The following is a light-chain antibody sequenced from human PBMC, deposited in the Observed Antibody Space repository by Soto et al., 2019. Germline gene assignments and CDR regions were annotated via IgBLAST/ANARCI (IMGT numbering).Light chain of an antibody. CDR3: QQYNNWPPIT. CDR2: DTS. Sequence: EIVMTQSPATLSVSPGERATLSCRASQSVSGSLAWYQQKPGQAPRLLXYDTSTRATGIPASFSGSGSGTELTLTISSLQSEDFAVYYCQQYNNWPPITFGQGTRLEIK. V-gene: IGKV3-15*01. J-gene: IGKJ5*01. CDR1: QSVSGS.